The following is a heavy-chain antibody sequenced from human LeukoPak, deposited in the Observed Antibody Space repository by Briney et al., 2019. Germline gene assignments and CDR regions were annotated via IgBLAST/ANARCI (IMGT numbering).Heavy chain of an antibody. CDR2: ISYNGAST. D-gene: IGHD7-27*01. CDR3: ARRTGGTKDY. Sequence: LPGGSLRLSCVASGFTFGDVVMSWVRQAPGKGLEWVSAISYNGASTDYADSVKGRFAISRDNSKNTLYLQMNSLRAEDTAVYCCARRTGGTKDYWGQGTQVTVSS. CDR1: GFTFGDVV. J-gene: IGHJ4*02. V-gene: IGHV3-23*01.